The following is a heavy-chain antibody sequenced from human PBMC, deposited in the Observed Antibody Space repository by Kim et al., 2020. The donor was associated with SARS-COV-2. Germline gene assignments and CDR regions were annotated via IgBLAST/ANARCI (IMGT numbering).Heavy chain of an antibody. V-gene: IGHV3-30*04. CDR2: ISYDGSNK. CDR1: GFTFSSYA. CDR3: ARGGVPRLWFGELLYSGSFDY. Sequence: GGSLRLSCAASGFTFSSYAMHWVRQAPGKGLEWVAVISYDGSNKYYADSVKGRFTISRDNSKNTLYLQMNSLRAEDTAVYYCARGGVPRLWFGELLYSGSFDYWGQGTLVTVSS. D-gene: IGHD3-10*01. J-gene: IGHJ4*02.